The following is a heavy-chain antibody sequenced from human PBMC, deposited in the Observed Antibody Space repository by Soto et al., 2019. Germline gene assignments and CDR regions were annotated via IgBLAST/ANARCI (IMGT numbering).Heavy chain of an antibody. D-gene: IGHD2-15*01. J-gene: IGHJ6*04. CDR2: ISYDGSNK. V-gene: IGHV3-30*18. CDR3: AKDAVVVVVAAKVGRTLDV. Sequence: GGSLRLSCAASGFTFSSYGMHWVRQAPGKGLEWVAVISYDGSNKYYADSVKGRFTISRDNSKNTLYLQMNSLRAEDTAVYYCAKDAVVVVVAAKVGRTLDVWGKGTTVTVSS. CDR1: GFTFSSYG.